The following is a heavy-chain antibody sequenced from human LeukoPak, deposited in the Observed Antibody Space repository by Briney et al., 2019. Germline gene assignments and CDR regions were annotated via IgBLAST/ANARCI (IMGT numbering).Heavy chain of an antibody. J-gene: IGHJ3*02. Sequence: PSETLSLTCTVSGGSINNYFWSWIRQPQGKGLEWIGYIHNTGSSNYYPSLKSRATFSVDTSEKQLSLRLNSVTAADTAVYYCASLGGYYESSNSSQLETFDIWGQGTMVTVSS. CDR1: GGSINNYF. CDR2: IHNTGSS. CDR3: ASLGGYYESSNSSQLETFDI. D-gene: IGHD3-22*01. V-gene: IGHV4-59*01.